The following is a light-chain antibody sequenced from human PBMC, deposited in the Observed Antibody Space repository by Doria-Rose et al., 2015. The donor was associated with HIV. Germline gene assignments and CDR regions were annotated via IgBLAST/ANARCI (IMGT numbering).Light chain of an antibody. CDR3: QNYNSAPLT. CDR2: AAS. CDR1: QGISNF. Sequence: TQSPSSLSASVGDRVTITCRASQGISNFLAWYQQKPGRVPKLLIYAASTLQSGVPSRFSGSGSGTDFSLTISTLQPEDVAIYYCQNYNSAPLTFGGGSKVESK. J-gene: IGKJ4*01. V-gene: IGKV1-27*01.